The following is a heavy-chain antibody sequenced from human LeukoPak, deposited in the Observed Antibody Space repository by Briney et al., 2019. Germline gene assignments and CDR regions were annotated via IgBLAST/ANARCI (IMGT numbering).Heavy chain of an antibody. CDR2: INPNSGNT. CDR3: ARVSYSSGWYGVDY. V-gene: IGHV1-8*01. J-gene: IGHJ4*02. Sequence: RASVKVSCKASGYTFTSYYINWVRQATGQGLEWMGWINPNSGNTGCAQKFQGRVTMTRNTSISTAYMELSSLRSEDTAVYYWARVSYSSGWYGVDYWGQGTLVTVSS. CDR1: GYTFTSYY. D-gene: IGHD6-19*01.